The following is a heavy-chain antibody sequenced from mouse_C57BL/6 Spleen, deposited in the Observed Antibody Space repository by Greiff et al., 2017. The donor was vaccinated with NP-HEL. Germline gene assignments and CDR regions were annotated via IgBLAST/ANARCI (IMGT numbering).Heavy chain of an antibody. D-gene: IGHD1-1*01. CDR3: ANYYGSSSGY. J-gene: IGHJ2*01. V-gene: IGHV1-50*01. Sequence: VQLQQPGAELVKPGASVKLSCKASGYTFTSYWMQWVKQRPGQGLEWIGEIDPSDSYTNYNQKFKGKATLTVDTSSSTAYMQLSSLTSEDSAVYYCANYYGSSSGYWGQGTTLTVSS. CDR2: IDPSDSYT. CDR1: GYTFTSYW.